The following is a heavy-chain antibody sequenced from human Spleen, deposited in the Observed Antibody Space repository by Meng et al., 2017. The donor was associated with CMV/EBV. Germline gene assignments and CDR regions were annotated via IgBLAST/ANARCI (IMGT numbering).Heavy chain of an antibody. J-gene: IGHJ4*02. CDR3: ARDTGGGRFDY. D-gene: IGHD2-8*02. CDR1: GGSFSGYY. V-gene: IGHV4-34*01. CDR2: INHSGST. Sequence: SETLSLTCAVYGGSFSGYYWSWIRQPPGKGLEWIGEINHSGSTNYNPSLKSRVTISVDTSKNQFSLKLSSVTAADTAVYYCARDTGGGRFDYWGQGTLVTVSS.